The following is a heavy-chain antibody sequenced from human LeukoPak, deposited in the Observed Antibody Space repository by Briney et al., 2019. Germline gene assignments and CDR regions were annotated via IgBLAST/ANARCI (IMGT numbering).Heavy chain of an antibody. J-gene: IGHJ4*02. Sequence: SETLSLTCTVSGGSISSSSYYWGWIRQPPGKGLEWIGEINHSGSTNYNPSLKSRVTISVDTSKNQFSLKLSSVTAADTAVYYWARHRTYYYGSGSYTFDYWGQGTLVTVSA. CDR1: GGSISSSSYY. V-gene: IGHV4-39*01. CDR3: ARHRTYYYGSGSYTFDY. CDR2: INHSGST. D-gene: IGHD3-10*01.